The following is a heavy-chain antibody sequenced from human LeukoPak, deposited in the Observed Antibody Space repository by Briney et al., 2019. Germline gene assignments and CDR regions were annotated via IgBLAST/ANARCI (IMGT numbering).Heavy chain of an antibody. V-gene: IGHV4-31*03. D-gene: IGHD4-17*01. Sequence: SQTLSLTCTVSGGSISSGGYYWSWIRQHPGKGLEWIGYIYYSGSTYYNPSLKSRVTISVDTSKNQFSLKLSSVTAADTAVYYCARYGIYPMNWFDPWGQGTLVTVSS. CDR2: IYYSGST. CDR1: GGSISSGGYY. J-gene: IGHJ5*02. CDR3: ARYGIYPMNWFDP.